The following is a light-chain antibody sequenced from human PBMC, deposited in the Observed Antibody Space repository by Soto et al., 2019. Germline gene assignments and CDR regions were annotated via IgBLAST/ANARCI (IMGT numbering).Light chain of an antibody. Sequence: DIVMTQSPDSLAVSLGERATINCKSSQSVLHSSNNKNYLAWYQQKPGQPPKLLIYWASTRESGVPDRFSGSGSGTDFTLTISSLQAADVAVYYCQQYYSTPLTFGQGTKVEIK. J-gene: IGKJ1*01. CDR2: WAS. V-gene: IGKV4-1*01. CDR3: QQYYSTPLT. CDR1: QSVLHSSNNKNY.